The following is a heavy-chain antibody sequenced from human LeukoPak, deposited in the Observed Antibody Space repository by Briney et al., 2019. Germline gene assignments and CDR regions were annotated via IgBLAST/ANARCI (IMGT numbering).Heavy chain of an antibody. J-gene: IGHJ4*02. CDR3: ARGAFMITFGEHLYYFDY. V-gene: IGHV1-3*01. D-gene: IGHD3-16*01. CDR1: GYTFTSYA. CDR2: INAGNGNT. Sequence: ASVNVSCKASGYTFTSYAMHWVRPAPGQRLEWMGWINAGNGNTKYSQKFQGRVTITRDTSASTAYMELSSLRSEDTAVYYCARGAFMITFGEHLYYFDYWGQGTLVTVSS.